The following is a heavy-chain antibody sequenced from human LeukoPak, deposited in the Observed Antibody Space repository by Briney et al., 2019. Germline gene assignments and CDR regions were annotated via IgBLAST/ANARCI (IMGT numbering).Heavy chain of an antibody. Sequence: SETLSLTCTVSGGSISSYYWSWIGQPPGKGLEWIGYIYYSGSTNYYPSLKSRVTISVDTSKNQFSLKLSSVTAADTAVYYCASPTVTTSGDYYYGMDVWGQGTTVTVSS. V-gene: IGHV4-59*12. J-gene: IGHJ6*02. CDR3: ASPTVTTSGDYYYGMDV. CDR2: IYYSGST. D-gene: IGHD4-17*01. CDR1: GGSISSYY.